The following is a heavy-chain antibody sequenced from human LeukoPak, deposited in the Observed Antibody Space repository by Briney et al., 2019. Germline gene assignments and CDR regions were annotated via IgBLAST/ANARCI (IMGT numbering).Heavy chain of an antibody. Sequence: GGSLRLSCAASGFTFSSYSMNWVRQAPGKGLEWASSISSSSSYIYYADSVKGRFTISRDNAKNSLYLQMNSLRAEDTAVYYCARGHQLLYSALKGNTYFDYWGQGTLVTVSS. V-gene: IGHV3-21*01. J-gene: IGHJ4*02. CDR2: ISSSSSYI. CDR1: GFTFSSYS. CDR3: ARGHQLLYSALKGNTYFDY. D-gene: IGHD2-2*02.